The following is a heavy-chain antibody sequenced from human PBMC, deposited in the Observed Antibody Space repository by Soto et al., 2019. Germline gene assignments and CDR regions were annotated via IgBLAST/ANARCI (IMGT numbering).Heavy chain of an antibody. V-gene: IGHV3-48*03. CDR1: GFSFSTYE. Sequence: PGGSLRLSCAASGFSFSTYEMNWVRQAPGKGLEWVSYISSSGSAVYYADSVKGRFTISRDNAKNSLYLQMNSLRAEDTAVYYCVGPYKVSSLYWYFDLWGRGTLVTVSS. D-gene: IGHD3-16*02. J-gene: IGHJ2*01. CDR2: ISSSGSAV. CDR3: VGPYKVSSLYWYFDL.